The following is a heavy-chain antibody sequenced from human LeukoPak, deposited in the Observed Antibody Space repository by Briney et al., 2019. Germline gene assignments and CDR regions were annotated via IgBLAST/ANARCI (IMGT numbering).Heavy chain of an antibody. CDR3: AKGPIPCSSTSCPRSAFDI. D-gene: IGHD2-2*01. CDR2: ISDTDDST. CDR1: GFTFSSYA. J-gene: IGHJ3*02. V-gene: IGHV3-23*01. Sequence: GGSLRLSCAASGFTFSSYAMNWVRQAPGKGLEWVSSISDTDDSTYDADSVKGRFGISRDNSKNTLYLQMNSLRAEDTAMYYCAKGPIPCSSTSCPRSAFDIWGQGTMVTVSS.